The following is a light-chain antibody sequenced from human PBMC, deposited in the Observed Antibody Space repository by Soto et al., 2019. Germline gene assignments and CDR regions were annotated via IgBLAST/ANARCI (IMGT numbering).Light chain of an antibody. CDR2: GAS. J-gene: IGKJ4*02. CDR3: QEDGSSPPGT. Sequence: IVLTQSPGTLSLSPRERATLSCRASQSGSRSYLACYQQKPGQAPRLLIYGASIRATGISDRFSGSASGTDFSRTMSRLELDDFAVYYCQEDGSSPPGTFGEGTKVVIK. V-gene: IGKV3-20*01. CDR1: QSGSRSY.